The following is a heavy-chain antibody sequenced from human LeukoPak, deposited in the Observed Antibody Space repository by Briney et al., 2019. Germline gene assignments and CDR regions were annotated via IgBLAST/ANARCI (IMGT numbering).Heavy chain of an antibody. CDR2: IIPIFGTA. CDR1: GGTFSSYA. Sequence: SVKVSCKASGGTFSSYAISWVRQAPGQGLEWMGGIIPIFGTANYAQKFQGRVTITADESTSTAYMELSSLRSEDTAVYYCARITGTTNAFDIWGQGTMVTVSS. J-gene: IGHJ3*02. V-gene: IGHV1-69*13. D-gene: IGHD1-7*01. CDR3: ARITGTTNAFDI.